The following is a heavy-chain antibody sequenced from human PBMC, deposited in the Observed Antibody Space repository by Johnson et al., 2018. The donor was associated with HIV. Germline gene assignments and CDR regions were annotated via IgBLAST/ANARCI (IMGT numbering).Heavy chain of an antibody. CDR3: ARVGAGITMTMGWGDAFDI. Sequence: VQLVESGGGVVQPGGSLRLSCAESGFTFSSYGMHWVRQAPGKGLEWVSYISSSGNTIYYADAVKGRFTISRDNDKNSLYLQMNSLRAEDTAVYYCARVGAGITMTMGWGDAFDIWGQGTMVTVSS. CDR2: ISSSGNTI. V-gene: IGHV3-48*04. J-gene: IGHJ3*02. D-gene: IGHD3-22*01. CDR1: GFTFSSYG.